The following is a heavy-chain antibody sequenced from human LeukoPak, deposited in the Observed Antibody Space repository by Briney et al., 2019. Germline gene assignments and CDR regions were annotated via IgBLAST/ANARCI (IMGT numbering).Heavy chain of an antibody. J-gene: IGHJ4*02. D-gene: IGHD2-15*01. Sequence: GGSLRLSCAASGFTFSSHWMSWVRQAPGKGLGWVANIKQDGSEKYYVDSVKGRFTISRDNTKNSLYLQMNSLRAEDTAVYYCANIRCSGGSCHYFDYWGQGTLVTVSS. V-gene: IGHV3-7*03. CDR1: GFTFSSHW. CDR3: ANIRCSGGSCHYFDY. CDR2: IKQDGSEK.